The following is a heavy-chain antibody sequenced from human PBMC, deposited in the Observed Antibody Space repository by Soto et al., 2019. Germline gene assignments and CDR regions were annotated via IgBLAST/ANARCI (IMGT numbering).Heavy chain of an antibody. CDR1: GFTFSTYW. Sequence: EVQLVESGGGLVQPGGSLRLPCAASGFTFSTYWMTWVRQPPGKGLEWVASINQYGSERYYVDSVRGRFTISRDNAKYSLYMQMNSLIAEDTAVYYCVCGGTSFVYWGQGTLVTVSP. D-gene: IGHD3-16*01. J-gene: IGHJ4*02. CDR2: INQYGSER. V-gene: IGHV3-7*01. CDR3: VCGGTSFVY.